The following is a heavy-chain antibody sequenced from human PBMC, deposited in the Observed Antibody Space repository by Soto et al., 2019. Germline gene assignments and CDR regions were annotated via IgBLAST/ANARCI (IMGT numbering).Heavy chain of an antibody. CDR3: ARESEDLTSNFDY. CDR1: GFTFTRYS. CDR2: ISSTTNYI. J-gene: IGHJ4*02. Sequence: GGSLRLSCAASGFTFTRYSMNWVRQAPGKGLEWVSSISSTTNYIYYADSMKGRFTVPRDNAKNSVYLEMNSLSAEDTAVYYCARESEDLTSNFDYWGQGTLVTVSS. V-gene: IGHV3-21*01.